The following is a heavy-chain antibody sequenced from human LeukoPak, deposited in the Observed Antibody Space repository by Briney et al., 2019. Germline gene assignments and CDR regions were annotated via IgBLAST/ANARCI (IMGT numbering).Heavy chain of an antibody. CDR1: GGSFSGYY. J-gene: IGHJ4*02. V-gene: IGHV4-34*01. D-gene: IGHD6-19*01. CDR2: INHSGST. Sequence: PSETLSLTCAVYGGSFSGYYWSWIRQPPGKGLEWIGEINHSGSTNYNPSLKSRVTISVDTSKNQFSLKLSSVTAADTAVYYRARGIAVAGTKYFDYWGQGTLVTVSS. CDR3: ARGIAVAGTKYFDY.